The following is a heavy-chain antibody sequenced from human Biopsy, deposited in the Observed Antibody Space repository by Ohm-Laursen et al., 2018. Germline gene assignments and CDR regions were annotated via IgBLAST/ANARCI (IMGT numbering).Heavy chain of an antibody. Sequence: SLRLSCSASGFNFGDLGMGWFRQVPGKGLECVSLIRSIGPGGTTEYAESVKGRFTVSRDDSKSLTYLQMSSLKIEDTGIYYCTKWSGGYSYSSLWGRGTLVTVSS. CDR3: TKWSGGYSYSSL. V-gene: IGHV3-49*03. CDR1: GFNFGDLG. CDR2: IRSIGPGGTT. D-gene: IGHD5-18*01. J-gene: IGHJ4*02.